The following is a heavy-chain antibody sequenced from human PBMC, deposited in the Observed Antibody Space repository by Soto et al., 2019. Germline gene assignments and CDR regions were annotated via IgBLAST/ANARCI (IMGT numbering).Heavy chain of an antibody. CDR3: ERGPWELHAGY. CDR1: GGPFSGYY. CDR2: INHSGST. D-gene: IGHD1-26*01. V-gene: IGHV4-34*01. Sequence: SETLSLTCAVYGGPFSGYYWSWIRQPPGKGLEWIGEINHSGSTNYNPSLKSRVTISVDTSKNQFSLKLSSVTAADTAVYYCERGPWELHAGYWGQGTLVTVSS. J-gene: IGHJ4*02.